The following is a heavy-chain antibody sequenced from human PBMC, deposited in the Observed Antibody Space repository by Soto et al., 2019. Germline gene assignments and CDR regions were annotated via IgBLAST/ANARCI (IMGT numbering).Heavy chain of an antibody. CDR3: ARDRFYDSSGTPDY. CDR2: ISAYNGNT. D-gene: IGHD3-22*01. Sequence: ASVKVSCKASGYTFTSYGISWVRQAPGQGLEWMGWISAYNGNTNYAQKLQGRVTMTTDTSTSTAYMELRSLRSDDTAVYYCARDRFYDSSGTPDYWGQGTLVPVSS. J-gene: IGHJ4*02. CDR1: GYTFTSYG. V-gene: IGHV1-18*01.